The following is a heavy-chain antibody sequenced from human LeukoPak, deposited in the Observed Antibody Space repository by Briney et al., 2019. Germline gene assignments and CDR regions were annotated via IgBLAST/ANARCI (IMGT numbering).Heavy chain of an antibody. CDR3: ARVMAARREDLNWFDP. V-gene: IGHV4-39*07. CDR1: GGSISSSGSY. J-gene: IGHJ5*02. D-gene: IGHD6-6*01. CDR2: IYYSGNT. Sequence: SETLSLTCTVSGGSISSSGSYWGWIRQPPGKGLEWIGSIYYSGNTYNPSLKSRVTISVDTSKNQFSLNLTSVNAADTAVYYCARVMAARREDLNWFDPWGQRTLVTVSS.